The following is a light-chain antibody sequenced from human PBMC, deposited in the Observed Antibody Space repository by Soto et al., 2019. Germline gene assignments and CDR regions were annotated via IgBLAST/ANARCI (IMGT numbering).Light chain of an antibody. CDR1: QYVGSS. CDR3: QQYGSSSTWT. CDR2: KAS. Sequence: DIQMTQSPSTLSASVGDRVTITCRASQYVGSSLAWYQQKPGNAPNLLIYKASTLKSGVPSRFSGSASGTDFTLTISSLQPDDFAAYYCQQYGSSSTWTFGQGTRVEIK. J-gene: IGKJ1*01. V-gene: IGKV1-5*03.